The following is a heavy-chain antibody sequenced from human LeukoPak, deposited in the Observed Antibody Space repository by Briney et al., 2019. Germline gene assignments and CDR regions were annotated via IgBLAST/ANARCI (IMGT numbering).Heavy chain of an antibody. D-gene: IGHD2-2*01. CDR3: ARDNGYDLPLDY. CDR1: GYTFTGYY. Sequence: ASVKVSCKASGYTFTGYYMHWVRQAPGQGLEWMGWINPNSGSTNYAQKFQGRVTMTRDTSISTAYMELSRLRSDDTAVYYCARDNGYDLPLDYWGQGTLVTVSS. CDR2: INPNSGST. J-gene: IGHJ4*02. V-gene: IGHV1-2*02.